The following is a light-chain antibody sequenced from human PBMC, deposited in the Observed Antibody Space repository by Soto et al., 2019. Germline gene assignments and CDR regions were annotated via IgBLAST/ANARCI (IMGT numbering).Light chain of an antibody. CDR2: DAS. Sequence: IQLTQSPSSLSASIGDRVTITCRASQDIASYLAWYQQKPGNAPKLLIYDASTLQSGVPSRFSGSGSGTDFTLTISSLQPEDFATYYCQQANSFPLTFGGGTKVEIK. V-gene: IGKV1-9*01. J-gene: IGKJ4*01. CDR3: QQANSFPLT. CDR1: QDIASY.